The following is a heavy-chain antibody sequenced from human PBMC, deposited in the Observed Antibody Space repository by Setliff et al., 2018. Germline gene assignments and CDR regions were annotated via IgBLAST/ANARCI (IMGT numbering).Heavy chain of an antibody. CDR1: GGTFRSDG. CDR2: IIPVFRTA. J-gene: IGHJ6*03. V-gene: IGHV1-69*05. D-gene: IGHD5-18*01. CDR3: AKGSLRGYSYGSVPYYMDV. Sequence: GASVKVSCKASGGTFRSDGFNWVRQAPGQGPEWMGRIIPVFRTAKYAQKFQGRFTISRDNSKNSLYLQMNSLRAEDTALYYCAKGSLRGYSYGSVPYYMDVWGKGTTVTVSS.